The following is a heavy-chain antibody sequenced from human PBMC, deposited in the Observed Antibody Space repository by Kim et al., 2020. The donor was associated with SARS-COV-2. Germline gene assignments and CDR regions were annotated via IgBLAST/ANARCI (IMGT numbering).Heavy chain of an antibody. Sequence: YDADFVKGRFTISRDNSENTLYLQMNSLRAEDTAVYYCAKDGPTGASSDYWGQGTLVTVSS. J-gene: IGHJ4*02. V-gene: IGHV3-23*01. CDR3: AKDGPTGASSDY. D-gene: IGHD1-26*01.